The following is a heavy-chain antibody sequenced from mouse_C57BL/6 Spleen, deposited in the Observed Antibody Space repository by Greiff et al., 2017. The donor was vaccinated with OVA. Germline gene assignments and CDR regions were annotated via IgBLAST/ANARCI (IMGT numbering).Heavy chain of an antibody. D-gene: IGHD2-3*01. CDR2: ISSGRSTI. V-gene: IGHV5-17*01. Sequence: DVKLVESGGGLVKPGGSLTLSCAASGFTFSDYGMHWVRQAPEKGLAWVAYISSGRSTIYYADTVKGRFTISRYNAKNTLFLQMTSLRSDETAMYYCARGWLPLHAMDYWGQGTSVTGSS. J-gene: IGHJ4*01. CDR3: ARGWLPLHAMDY. CDR1: GFTFSDYG.